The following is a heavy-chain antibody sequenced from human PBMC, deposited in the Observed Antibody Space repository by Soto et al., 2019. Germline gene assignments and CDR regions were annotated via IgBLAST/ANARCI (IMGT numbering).Heavy chain of an antibody. CDR2: IYYSGTS. J-gene: IGHJ4*02. D-gene: IGHD1-7*01. CDR3: ARQARGTTWSDFDY. CDR1: GGSISNSDYY. Sequence: QLQLQESGPGLVKPSETLSPTCTVSGGSISNSDYYWGWIRQSPGKGLEWIGTIYYSGTSFYDPSLKSRLTMSVDTSKNQFSLRLSSVTAADTAVYYCARQARGTTWSDFDYWGQGTLVTVSS. V-gene: IGHV4-39*01.